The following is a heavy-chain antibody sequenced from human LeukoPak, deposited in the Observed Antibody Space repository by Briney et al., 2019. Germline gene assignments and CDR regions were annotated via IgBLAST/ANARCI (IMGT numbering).Heavy chain of an antibody. D-gene: IGHD3-22*01. CDR3: AREGYYYDSSGSPL. CDR1: GGSISSYY. Sequence: SETLSLTCTVSGGSISSYYWSWIRPPAGKGLEWIGRIYTSGSTNYNPSLKSRVTMSVDASKNQFSLKLSSVTAADTAVYYCAREGYYYDSSGSPLWGQGTLVTVSS. J-gene: IGHJ4*02. V-gene: IGHV4-4*07. CDR2: IYTSGST.